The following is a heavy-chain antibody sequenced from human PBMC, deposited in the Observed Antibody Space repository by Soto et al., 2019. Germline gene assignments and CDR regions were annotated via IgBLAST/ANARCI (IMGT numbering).Heavy chain of an antibody. Sequence: EGSLRLSCAASGFTFNSYAMSWVRQAPGKGLEWVSAISSSGGSTYYADSVKGRFTISRDNSKNTLYLQMNSLRAEDTAVYYCAKADSSSERSGVGRQYFDYWGQGTLHNVSS. CDR3: AKADSSSERSGVGRQYFDY. V-gene: IGHV3-23*01. CDR1: GFTFNSYA. CDR2: ISSSGGST. D-gene: IGHD6-6*01. J-gene: IGHJ4*02.